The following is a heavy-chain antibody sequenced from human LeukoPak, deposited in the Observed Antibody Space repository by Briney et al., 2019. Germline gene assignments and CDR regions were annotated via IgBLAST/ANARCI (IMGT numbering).Heavy chain of an antibody. V-gene: IGHV3-15*01. CDR3: TTDWWEIRNY. CDR2: IKSKTDGGTT. D-gene: IGHD1-26*01. Sequence: GGPLRLSRAASGVTFSNAWMSWVRQAPGKGLEWVGRIKSKTDGGTTDYAAPVKGRFTISKDDSKNTLYLQMNSLKPADTAVYYCTTDWWEIRNYWGQGTLVTVSS. CDR1: GVTFSNAW. J-gene: IGHJ4*02.